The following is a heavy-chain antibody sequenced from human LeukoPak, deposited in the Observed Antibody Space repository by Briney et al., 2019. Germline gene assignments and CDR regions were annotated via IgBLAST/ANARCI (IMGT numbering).Heavy chain of an antibody. J-gene: IGHJ4*02. CDR2: IYTSGST. V-gene: IGHV4-4*07. Sequence: SETLSLTCTVSGGSISSYYWSWIRQPAGKGLEWIGRIYTSGSTYYNPSLKSRVTISVDTSKNQFSLKLSSVTAADTAVYYCAREGRRYDSSGYYWFWGQGTLVTVSS. CDR1: GGSISSYY. CDR3: AREGRRYDSSGYYWF. D-gene: IGHD3-22*01.